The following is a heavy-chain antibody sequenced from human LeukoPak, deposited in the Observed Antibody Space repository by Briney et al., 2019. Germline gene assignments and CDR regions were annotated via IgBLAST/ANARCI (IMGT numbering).Heavy chain of an antibody. Sequence: PGGSLRLSCAASGFTFSSYGMSWVRQAPGKGLEWVSAISGSGGSTYYADSVKGRFTISRDNAKNSLYLQMNSLRAEDTAVYYCASIDEDVVTATPFDYWGQGTLVTVSS. J-gene: IGHJ4*02. V-gene: IGHV3-23*01. CDR2: ISGSGGST. CDR3: ASIDEDVVTATPFDY. D-gene: IGHD2-21*02. CDR1: GFTFSSYG.